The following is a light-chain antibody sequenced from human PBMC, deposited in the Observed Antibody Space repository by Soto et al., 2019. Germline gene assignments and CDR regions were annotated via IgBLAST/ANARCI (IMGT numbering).Light chain of an antibody. Sequence: IQMTQSPSSLSASVGDRVTIACRASQGIRNALAWYQQRPGKAPTLLIYASSNLQAGVPSRFRGSGSGAEFTLTISSLQPEDSATYYCLQDYTYPRTFGQGTKMEI. CDR2: ASS. CDR1: QGIRNA. V-gene: IGKV1-6*01. J-gene: IGKJ1*01. CDR3: LQDYTYPRT.